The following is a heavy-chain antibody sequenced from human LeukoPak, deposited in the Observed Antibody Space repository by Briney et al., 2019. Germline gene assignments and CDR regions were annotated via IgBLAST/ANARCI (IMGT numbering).Heavy chain of an antibody. CDR3: ARGWLAETTVVTPYNY. Sequence: SVKVSCKPSGGAFSSYDVSWLRQAPGQGLEWMGGITPIFGTANYAQKFQGRVTITAVESMSTAYMELSSLRSEDTAVYYCARGWLAETTVVTPYNYWGQGTLVTVSS. CDR1: GGAFSSYD. D-gene: IGHD4-23*01. CDR2: ITPIFGTA. J-gene: IGHJ4*02. V-gene: IGHV1-69*13.